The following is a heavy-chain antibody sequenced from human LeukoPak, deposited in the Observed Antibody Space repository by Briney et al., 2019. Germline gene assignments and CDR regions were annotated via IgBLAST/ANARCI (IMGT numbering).Heavy chain of an antibody. V-gene: IGHV3-21*04. CDR3: AKKDPGPQAGLDY. J-gene: IGHJ4*02. CDR2: ISSSSSYI. CDR1: GFTFSSYS. Sequence: GGSLRLSCAASGFTFSSYSMNWVRQAPGKGLEWVSSISSSSSYIYYADSVKGRLTISRDNAKNALYLQMNSLRAEDTAVYYCAKKDPGPQAGLDYWGQGTLVTVSS. D-gene: IGHD6-19*01.